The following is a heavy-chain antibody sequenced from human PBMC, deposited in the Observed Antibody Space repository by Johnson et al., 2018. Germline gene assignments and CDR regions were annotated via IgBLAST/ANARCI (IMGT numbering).Heavy chain of an antibody. J-gene: IGHJ6*02. V-gene: IGHV3-33*01. CDR2: IWYDGSNK. Sequence: QVQLVESGGGVVQPGRSLRLSCAASGFTFSSYGMHWVRQAPGKGLEWVAVIWYDGSNKYYADSVKGLFTISRDNSKNTLYMQMNSLRAGDTAGYYCARARSEGRQLYYYDYGMDVWGQGTTVTVSS. CDR3: ARARSEGRQLYYYDYGMDV. D-gene: IGHD5-18*01. CDR1: GFTFSSYG.